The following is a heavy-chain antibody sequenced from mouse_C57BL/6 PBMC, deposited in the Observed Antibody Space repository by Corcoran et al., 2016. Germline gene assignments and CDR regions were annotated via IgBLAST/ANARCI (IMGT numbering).Heavy chain of an antibody. CDR3: ARRLYYDYDGFAY. D-gene: IGHD2-4*01. CDR2: INPNNGGT. Sequence: EVQLQQSGPELVKPGASVKISCKASGYTFTDYYMNWVKQSHGKSLEWIGDINPNNGGTSYNQKFKGKATLTVDKSSSTAYMELRNLTSEDSAVYYCARRLYYDYDGFAYWGQGTLVTVSA. J-gene: IGHJ3*01. V-gene: IGHV1-26*01. CDR1: GYTFTDYY.